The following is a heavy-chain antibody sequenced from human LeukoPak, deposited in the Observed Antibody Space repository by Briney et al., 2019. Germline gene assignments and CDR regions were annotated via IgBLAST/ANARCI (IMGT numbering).Heavy chain of an antibody. J-gene: IGHJ4*02. V-gene: IGHV3-48*01. CDR2: ISSSSSTI. D-gene: IGHD4-17*01. Sequence: GGSLRLSCAASGFTFSSYAMSWVRQAPGKGLEWVSYISSSSSTIYYADSVKGRFTISRDNAKNSLYLQMNSLRAEDTAVYYCARDGGYDYGDYCFDYWGQGTLVTVSS. CDR1: GFTFSSYA. CDR3: ARDGGYDYGDYCFDY.